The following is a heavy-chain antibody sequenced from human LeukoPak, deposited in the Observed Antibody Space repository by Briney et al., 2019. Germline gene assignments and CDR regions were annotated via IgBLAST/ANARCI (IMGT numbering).Heavy chain of an antibody. Sequence: SETLSLTCTVSGGSISSYYWSWIRQPAGKGLEWIGRIYTSGSTNYNPSLKSRVTISVDTSKNQFSLKLSSVTAADTAVYYCVRRRLRYFDMVTYYFDYWGQGTLVTVSS. V-gene: IGHV4-4*07. CDR2: IYTSGST. D-gene: IGHD3-9*01. CDR3: VRRRLRYFDMVTYYFDY. CDR1: GGSISSYY. J-gene: IGHJ4*02.